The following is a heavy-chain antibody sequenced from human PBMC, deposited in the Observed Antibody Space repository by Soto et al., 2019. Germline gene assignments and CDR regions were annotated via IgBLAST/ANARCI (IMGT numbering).Heavy chain of an antibody. D-gene: IGHD3-3*01. CDR2: ISHSARI. V-gene: IGHV4-59*01. J-gene: IGHJ4*02. CDR3: ARTQGSGVSDY. CDR1: GDSITHSY. Sequence: QVQLQESGPGLVKPSETLSLACSVSGDSITHSYWSWIRQPPGKGLEWIAYISHSARINYNPSLKSRVSISLDTSKNQFSLRVNSLTPADTAVYYCARTQGSGVSDYWGQGTLVTVSS.